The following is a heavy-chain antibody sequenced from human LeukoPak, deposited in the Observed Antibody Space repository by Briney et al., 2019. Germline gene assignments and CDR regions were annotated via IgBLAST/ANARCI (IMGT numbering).Heavy chain of an antibody. V-gene: IGHV4-4*09. CDR3: ARHAAGDWFDP. CDR1: GGSLSSYY. CDR2: IYTSGST. D-gene: IGHD2-2*01. Sequence: SETLSLTCTVSGGSLSSYYWSWIRQPPGKGLEWIGYIYTSGSTNYNPSLKSRVTISVDTSKNQFSLKLSSVTAADTAVYYCARHAAGDWFDPWGQGTLVTVSS. J-gene: IGHJ5*02.